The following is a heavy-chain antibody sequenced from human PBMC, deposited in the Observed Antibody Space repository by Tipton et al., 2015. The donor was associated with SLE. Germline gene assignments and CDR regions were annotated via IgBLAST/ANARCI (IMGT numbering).Heavy chain of an antibody. D-gene: IGHD2-15*01. J-gene: IGHJ4*02. CDR2: INHSGST. CDR3: AREGWFFDY. V-gene: IGHV4-34*01. Sequence: LRLSCAVYGGSFSGYYWSWIRQPPGKGLEWIGEINHSGSTNYNPSLKSRVTISVDTSKNQFSLKLSSVTAADTAVYYCAREGWFFDYWGQGTLVTVSS. CDR1: GGSFSGYY.